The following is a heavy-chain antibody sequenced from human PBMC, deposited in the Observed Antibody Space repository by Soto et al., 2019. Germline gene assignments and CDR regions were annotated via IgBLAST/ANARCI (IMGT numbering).Heavy chain of an antibody. J-gene: IGHJ6*02. D-gene: IGHD1-7*01. CDR3: ARDVGWNYRYYEMVV. CDR2: IIPVFGSA. V-gene: IGHV1-69*13. Sequence: SVRVSCKASGDTFSSYSITWVRQAPRQGLEWMGGIIPVFGSANCAQKIQGRVTITADESTTTAYMELKSLRSQDRAVYFCARDVGWNYRYYEMVVWGPGTTVTGSS. CDR1: GDTFSSYS.